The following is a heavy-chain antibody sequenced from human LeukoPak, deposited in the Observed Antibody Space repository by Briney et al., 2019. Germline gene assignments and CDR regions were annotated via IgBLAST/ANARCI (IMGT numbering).Heavy chain of an antibody. Sequence: PGGSLRLSCAASGFTFDDYTMHWVRQAPGKGLEWVSAISGSGGSTYYADSVKGRFTISRDNSKNTLYLQMNSLRAEDTAVYYCAKDIGVVAYTHYFDYWGQGTLVTVSS. CDR2: ISGSGGST. CDR1: GFTFDDYT. V-gene: IGHV3-23*01. CDR3: AKDIGVVAYTHYFDY. D-gene: IGHD2-15*01. J-gene: IGHJ4*02.